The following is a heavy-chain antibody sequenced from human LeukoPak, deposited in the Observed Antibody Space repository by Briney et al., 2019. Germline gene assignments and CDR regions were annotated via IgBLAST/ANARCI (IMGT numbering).Heavy chain of an antibody. CDR2: ISGSGSNT. J-gene: IGHJ6*02. Sequence: QSGPSLRPFCPPSGLSFTSYSMSWASQPPGKGLEWLSSISGSGSNTYYADSVKGRLTISRDNSKNTLYLQMNSLRAEDTAVYYCAKDYSLCSSTSCYTGTANPLDVWGQGTTVTVSS. CDR3: AKDYSLCSSTSCYTGTANPLDV. CDR1: GLSFTSYS. V-gene: IGHV3-23*01. D-gene: IGHD2-2*02.